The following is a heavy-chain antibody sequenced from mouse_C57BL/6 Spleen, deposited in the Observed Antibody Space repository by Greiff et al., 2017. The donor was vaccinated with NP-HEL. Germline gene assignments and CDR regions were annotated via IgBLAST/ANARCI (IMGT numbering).Heavy chain of an antibody. Sequence: VQLQQSGPGMVKPSQSLSLTCTVTGYSITSGYDWHWIRHFPGNKLEWMGYISYSGSTNYTPSLKSRISITHDTSTNHIFQKLKSVPTEDTATYYCARFYGNYAYWYFDVWGTGTTVTVSS. V-gene: IGHV3-1*01. CDR1: GYSITSGYD. CDR2: ISYSGST. J-gene: IGHJ1*03. D-gene: IGHD2-1*01. CDR3: ARFYGNYAYWYFDV.